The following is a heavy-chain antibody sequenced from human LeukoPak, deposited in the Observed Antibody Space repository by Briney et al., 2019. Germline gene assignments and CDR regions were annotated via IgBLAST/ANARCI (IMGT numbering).Heavy chain of an antibody. D-gene: IGHD3-10*01. CDR1: GGSISSYY. CDR3: ARGNSGSYMPPHFDY. CDR2: IYYSGST. V-gene: IGHV4-59*01. J-gene: IGHJ4*02. Sequence: SETLSLTCTVSGGSISSYYWSWMRQPPGKGLEWIGYIYYSGSTNYNPSLKSRVTISVDTSKNQFSLKLTSVTAADTAVYYCARGNSGSYMPPHFDYWGQGTLVTVSS.